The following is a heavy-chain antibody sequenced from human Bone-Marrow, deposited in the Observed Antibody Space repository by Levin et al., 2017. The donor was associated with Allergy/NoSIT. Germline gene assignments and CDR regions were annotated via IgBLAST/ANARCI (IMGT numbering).Heavy chain of an antibody. CDR1: GDSVSSTNAA. D-gene: IGHD1-1*01. CDR2: TYYRSKWYN. CDR3: AAERHSPDYNSNWFDY. J-gene: IGHJ4*02. Sequence: SQTLSLTCAISGDSVSSTNAAWNWIRQSPSRGLEWLGRTYYRSKWYNDYAESVKGRITINPDTSQNRFSLQLSSVTPEDTAVYFCAAERHSPDYNSNWFDYWGQGTLVTVSS. V-gene: IGHV6-1*01.